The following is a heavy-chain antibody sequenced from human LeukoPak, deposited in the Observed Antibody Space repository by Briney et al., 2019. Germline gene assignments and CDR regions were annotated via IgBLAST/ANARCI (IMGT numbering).Heavy chain of an antibody. Sequence: SETLSLTCAVYGGSFSGYYWSWIRQPPGKGLEWIGEINHSGSTNYNPSLKSRVTISVDTSKNQFSLKLSSVTAADTAVYYCASYYYYYMDVWGKGTTVTVSS. J-gene: IGHJ6*03. CDR1: GGSFSGYY. V-gene: IGHV4-34*01. CDR3: ASYYYYYMDV. CDR2: INHSGST.